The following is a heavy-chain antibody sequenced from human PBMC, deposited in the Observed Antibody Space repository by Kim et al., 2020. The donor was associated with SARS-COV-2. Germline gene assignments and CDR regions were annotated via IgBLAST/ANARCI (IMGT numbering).Heavy chain of an antibody. CDR2: SYYTWST. J-gene: IGHJ4*02. CDR1: GDSMRNCY. D-gene: IGHD2-2*01. V-gene: IGHV4-59*13. CDR3: AREASSSRAFDY. Sequence: SETLSLTCTVSGDSMRNCYWNWIRQRPGQGLEWIGFSYYTWSTNFNPSLTSRVTMSVDTSNHQFSLRLSSVTAADTAVYYCAREASSSRAFDYWGQGTLVNVSS.